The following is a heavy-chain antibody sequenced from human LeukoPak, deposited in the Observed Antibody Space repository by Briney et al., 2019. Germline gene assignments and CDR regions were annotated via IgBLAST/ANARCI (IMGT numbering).Heavy chain of an antibody. CDR1: VGSVSSGTYY. CDR3: ARVLSGGNLDY. D-gene: IGHD4-23*01. CDR2: IYYSGST. V-gene: IGHV4-61*01. Sequence: SETLSLTRTVSVGSVSSGTYYWGWIRQPPGKGLEWIGYIYYSGSTNYNPSLKGRVTISVDTSKNQFSLRLSAVTAANTALYYCARVLSGGNLDYWGQGALVTVSS. J-gene: IGHJ4*02.